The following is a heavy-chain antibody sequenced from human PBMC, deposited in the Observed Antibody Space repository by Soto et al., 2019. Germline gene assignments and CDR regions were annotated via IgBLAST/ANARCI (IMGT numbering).Heavy chain of an antibody. J-gene: IGHJ4*02. V-gene: IGHV4-39*01. CDR1: GGSIGSSSYY. CDR2: IYYSGST. D-gene: IGHD5-18*01. CDR3: ARHGGYSYGYGPDY. Sequence: SETLSLTCTVSGGSIGSSSYYWGWIRQPPGKGLEWIGSIYYSGSTYYNPSLKSRVTISVDTSKNQFSLKLSSATASDTVVYYCARHGGYSYGYGPDYWGQGTLVTV.